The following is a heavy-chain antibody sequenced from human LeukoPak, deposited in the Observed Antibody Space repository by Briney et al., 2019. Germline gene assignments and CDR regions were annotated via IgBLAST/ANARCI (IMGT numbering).Heavy chain of an antibody. CDR2: IYSGGST. J-gene: IGHJ3*02. CDR3: ARLTYYYDSSGYYGGYDASDI. V-gene: IGHV3-53*01. CDR1: GFTVSSNY. D-gene: IGHD3-22*01. Sequence: GGSLRLSCAASGFTVSSNYMSWVRQAPGKGLEWVSVIYSGGSTYYADSVKGRFTISRDNSKNTLYLQMNSLRAEDTAVYYCARLTYYYDSSGYYGGYDASDIWGQGTMVTVSS.